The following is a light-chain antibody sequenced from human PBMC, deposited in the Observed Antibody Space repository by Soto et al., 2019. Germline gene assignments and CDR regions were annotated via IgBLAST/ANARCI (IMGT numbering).Light chain of an antibody. Sequence: QSVLTQPASVSGSPGQSITISCTGTSNDVGAYNYVSWYQQHPGKTPKLMIYEVSNRPSGVSNRFSASKSDNSASLTISGLQAEDEADYYCSSYTTTYTVVFGTGTKLTVL. V-gene: IGLV2-14*01. CDR1: SNDVGAYNY. J-gene: IGLJ1*01. CDR3: SSYTTTYTVV. CDR2: EVS.